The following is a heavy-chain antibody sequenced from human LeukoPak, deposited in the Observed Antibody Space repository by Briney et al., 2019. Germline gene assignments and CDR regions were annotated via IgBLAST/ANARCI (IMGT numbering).Heavy chain of an antibody. Sequence: SETLSLTCTVSGGSISSYYWSWIRQPPGKGLEWIGYIYYSGSTNYNPSLKSRVTISVDTSKNQFSLKLSSVTAADTAVYYCARVSEFNYGMDVWGQGTTVTVSS. CDR1: GGSISSYY. D-gene: IGHD3-10*01. J-gene: IGHJ6*02. CDR2: IYYSGST. CDR3: ARVSEFNYGMDV. V-gene: IGHV4-59*12.